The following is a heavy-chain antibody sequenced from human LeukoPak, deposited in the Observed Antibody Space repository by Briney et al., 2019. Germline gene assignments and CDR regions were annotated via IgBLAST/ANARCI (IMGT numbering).Heavy chain of an antibody. D-gene: IGHD1-26*01. Sequence: GGSLRLSCTASGFTFSTYWMSWVRQAPGKGLEWVANTREDGSEKYYVDSVKGRFAISRDNAKNSLYLQMNSLRAEDTAVYYCASLGAEDAFDIWGQGTMVTVSS. CDR3: ASLGAEDAFDI. CDR2: TREDGSEK. CDR1: GFTFSTYW. V-gene: IGHV3-7*01. J-gene: IGHJ3*02.